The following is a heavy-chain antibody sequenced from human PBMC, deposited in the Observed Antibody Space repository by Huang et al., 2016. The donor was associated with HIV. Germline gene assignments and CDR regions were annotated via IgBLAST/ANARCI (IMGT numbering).Heavy chain of an antibody. Sequence: QVQLVQSGAEVKKPGTSVKVSCKTSGYTFSSHALHWLRQAPGQRPEWMGRINGGNGDTKYSQKFQGRVTITNDTSANIGYMELNSLLSEDTAVYYCARDPLDIRRHFDFWGQGSLVTVSS. CDR2: INGGNGDT. CDR3: ARDPLDIRRHFDF. CDR1: GYTFSSHA. J-gene: IGHJ4*02. D-gene: IGHD3-3*01. V-gene: IGHV1-3*01.